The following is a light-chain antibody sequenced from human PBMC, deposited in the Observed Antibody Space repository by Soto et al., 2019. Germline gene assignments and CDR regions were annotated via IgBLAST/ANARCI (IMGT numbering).Light chain of an antibody. J-gene: IGLJ1*01. CDR1: SSDVGGYNY. Sequence: QSALTQPASVSGSPGQSITISCTGTSSDVGGYNYVYWYQQHPGKAPKLMFYEVSNRPSGVSNRFSGSKSGNTAALTISGLQAEDEADYCCCSYTRSSTLFGTGTKLTVL. CDR3: CSYTRSSTL. CDR2: EVS. V-gene: IGLV2-14*01.